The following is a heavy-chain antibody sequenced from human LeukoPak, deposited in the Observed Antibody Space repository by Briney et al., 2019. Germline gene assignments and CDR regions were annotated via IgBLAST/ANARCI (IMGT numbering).Heavy chain of an antibody. V-gene: IGHV5-51*01. D-gene: IGHD3-10*01. Sequence: GESLKISCKGSGYSFTSYWIGWVRQMPGKGLEWMGIFHPGDSDTRYSPSFQGQVTISADKSISTAYLQWSSLKASDTAMYYCARLTMVRGVMKDAFDIWGQGTMVTVSS. CDR1: GYSFTSYW. J-gene: IGHJ3*02. CDR3: ARLTMVRGVMKDAFDI. CDR2: FHPGDSDT.